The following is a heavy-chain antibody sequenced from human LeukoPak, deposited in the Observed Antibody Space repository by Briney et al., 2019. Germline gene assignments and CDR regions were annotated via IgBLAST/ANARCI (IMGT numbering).Heavy chain of an antibody. Sequence: PSETLSHTCAVSGYSISSGYYWGWIRQPPGKGLEWIGSMYHSGSTYYNPSLKSRVTISVDTSKNQFSLKLSSVTAADTAVYYCARLGGGQLLGYYYMDVWGKGTTVTVSS. CDR2: MYHSGST. J-gene: IGHJ6*03. D-gene: IGHD2-2*01. CDR3: ARLGGGQLLGYYYMDV. CDR1: GYSISSGYY. V-gene: IGHV4-38-2*01.